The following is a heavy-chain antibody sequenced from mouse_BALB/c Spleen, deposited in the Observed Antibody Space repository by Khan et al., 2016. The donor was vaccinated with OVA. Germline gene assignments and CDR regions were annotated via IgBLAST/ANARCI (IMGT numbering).Heavy chain of an antibody. CDR1: GYTFTSYW. CDR2: INPSAGYT. V-gene: IGHV1-7*01. CDR3: GREGAYYRSDGWFAY. D-gene: IGHD2-14*01. Sequence: QVQLQQSGAELAKPGASVKMSCKASGYTFTSYWMHWVKQRPGQGLEWIGYINPSAGYTDYNQKFKDKATLTADKSSSTAYMHLNSLTSEDSAVYYWGREGAYYRSDGWFAYWGQGTLVTVSA. J-gene: IGHJ3*01.